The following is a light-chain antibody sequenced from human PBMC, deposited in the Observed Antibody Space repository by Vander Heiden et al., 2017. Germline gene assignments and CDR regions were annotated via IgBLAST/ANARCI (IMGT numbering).Light chain of an antibody. J-gene: IGKJ4*01. CDR2: WAS. Sequence: DIVMTQSPDSLAVSLGASATINCKTSQSVLFSSNNENYLAWYQQKPGQPPKLLIYWASTRESGVPDRFSGSGSGTDFILTISSLQAEDVAVYYCQQYYRTPLTFGGGTKVEIK. CDR3: QQYYRTPLT. CDR1: QSVLFSSNNENY. V-gene: IGKV4-1*01.